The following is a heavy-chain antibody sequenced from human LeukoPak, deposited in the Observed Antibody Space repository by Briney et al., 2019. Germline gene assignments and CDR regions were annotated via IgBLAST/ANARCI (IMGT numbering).Heavy chain of an antibody. Sequence: GGSLRLSCAASGFTFSSYAMSWVRQAPGKGLEWVSAISGSGGSTYYADSVKGRFTISRDNSKNTLYLQMNSLRAEDTAVYYCAKDQARYSGYGGLEYWGQGTLVTFSS. CDR2: ISGSGGST. V-gene: IGHV3-23*01. J-gene: IGHJ4*02. CDR1: GFTFSSYA. CDR3: AKDQARYSGYGGLEY. D-gene: IGHD5-12*01.